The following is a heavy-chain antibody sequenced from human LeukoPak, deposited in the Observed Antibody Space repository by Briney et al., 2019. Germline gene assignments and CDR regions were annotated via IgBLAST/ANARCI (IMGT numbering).Heavy chain of an antibody. CDR2: INPNSGGT. V-gene: IGHV1-2*06. Sequence: ASVKVSCKASGYTFTGYYMHWVRQAPGQGLEWMGRINPNSGGTNYAQKFQGRVTMTRDTSISTAYMELSRLRSDDTAVYYCAREPYHYDSSGYGDYWGQGTLVTVSS. J-gene: IGHJ4*02. D-gene: IGHD3-22*01. CDR3: AREPYHYDSSGYGDY. CDR1: GYTFTGYY.